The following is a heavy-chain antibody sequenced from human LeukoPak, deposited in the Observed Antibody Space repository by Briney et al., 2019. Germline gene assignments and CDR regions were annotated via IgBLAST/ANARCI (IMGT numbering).Heavy chain of an antibody. CDR3: ARSRTVAGTWGGYFDY. D-gene: IGHD6-19*01. CDR1: GYTFTSYG. V-gene: IGHV1-46*01. Sequence: GASVKVSCKASGYTFTSYGISWVRQAPGQGLEWMGIIKPSGVGSTTYAQRFQGRVIMTRDMSTSTVYMELSSLRSDDTAVYYCARSRTVAGTWGGYFDYWGQGTLVTVSS. CDR2: IKPSGVGST. J-gene: IGHJ4*02.